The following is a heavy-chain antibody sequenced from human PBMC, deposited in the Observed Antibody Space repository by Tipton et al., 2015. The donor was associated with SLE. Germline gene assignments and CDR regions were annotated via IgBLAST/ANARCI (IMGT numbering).Heavy chain of an antibody. Sequence: TLSLTCTVSGFSISNGYYWGWIRQPPGKGLEWIASVNYNGNSYYNPSLKSRVTISADTSKSQFSLTLKFVTAADTAVYYCVRSDQGMDWGQGTLVTVSS. J-gene: IGHJ4*02. V-gene: IGHV4-38-2*02. CDR3: VRSDQGMD. CDR1: GFSISNGYY. CDR2: VNYNGNS.